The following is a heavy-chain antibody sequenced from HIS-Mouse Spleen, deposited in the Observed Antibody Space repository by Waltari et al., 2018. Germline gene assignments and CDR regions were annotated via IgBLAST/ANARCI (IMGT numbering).Heavy chain of an antibody. D-gene: IGHD1-7*01. CDR3: ARIQAGKLELPFDY. J-gene: IGHJ4*02. CDR1: GFSLSTSGMC. V-gene: IGHV2-70*15. Sequence: QVTLRESGPALVKPTQTLTLTCTFSGFSLSTSGMCVSWIRQPPGKALEWLARIDWDDDKYYSTSLKTRLTISNDTSKNQVVLTMTNMDPVDTATYYCARIQAGKLELPFDYWGQGTLVTVSS. CDR2: IDWDDDK.